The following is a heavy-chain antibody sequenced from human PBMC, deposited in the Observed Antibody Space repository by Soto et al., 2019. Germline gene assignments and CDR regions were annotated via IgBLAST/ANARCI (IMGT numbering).Heavy chain of an antibody. V-gene: IGHV3-23*01. CDR2: ISGSGGST. D-gene: IGHD3-16*01. CDR3: ARDPFGGATNWFDP. Sequence: EVQLLESGGGLVQPGGSLRLSCAASGFTFSSYAMSWVRQAPGKGLEWVSAISGSGGSTYYADSVKGRFTISRDNSKNSLYLQMTSLRAEDTAVYYCARDPFGGATNWFDPWGQGTLVTVSS. J-gene: IGHJ5*02. CDR1: GFTFSSYA.